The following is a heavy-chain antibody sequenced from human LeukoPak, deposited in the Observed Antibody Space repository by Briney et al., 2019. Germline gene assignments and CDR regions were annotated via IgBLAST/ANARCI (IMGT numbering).Heavy chain of an antibody. CDR3: ARGRYSYAFDPYYYFDY. D-gene: IGHD5-18*01. CDR2: IYYSGST. CDR1: GGSISSYY. V-gene: IGHV4-59*01. J-gene: IGHJ4*02. Sequence: SETLSLTCTVSGGSISSYYWSWIRQPPGKGLEWIGYIYYSGSTNYNPSLKSRVTISVDTSKNQFSLKLSSVTAADTAVYYCARGRYSYAFDPYYYFDYWGQGTLVTVSS.